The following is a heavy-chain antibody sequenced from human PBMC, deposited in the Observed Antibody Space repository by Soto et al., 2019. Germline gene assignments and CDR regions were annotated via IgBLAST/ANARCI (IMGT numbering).Heavy chain of an antibody. CDR3: AGPSYCGGDCYADAFDI. V-gene: IGHV5-51*01. CDR2: IYPGDSDT. D-gene: IGHD2-21*02. Sequence: SLKISCKGSGYSFTSYWIGWVRQMPGKGLEWMGIIYPGDSDTRYSPSFQGQVTISADKSISTAYLQWSSLKASDTVMYYCAGPSYCGGDCYADAFDIWGQGTMVTVSS. CDR1: GYSFTSYW. J-gene: IGHJ3*02.